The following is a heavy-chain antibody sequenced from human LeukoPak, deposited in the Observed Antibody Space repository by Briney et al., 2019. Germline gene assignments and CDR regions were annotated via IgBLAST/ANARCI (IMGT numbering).Heavy chain of an antibody. CDR1: GSTFSSYE. CDR2: ISSSGSTI. V-gene: IGHV3-48*03. CDR3: AELGITMIGGV. Sequence: GGSLRLSCAASGSTFSSYEMSWVRQAPGKGLEWVSYISSSGSTIYYADSVKGRFTISRDNAKNSLYLQMNSLRAEDTAVYYCAELGITMIGGVWGKGTTVTISS. J-gene: IGHJ6*04. D-gene: IGHD3-10*02.